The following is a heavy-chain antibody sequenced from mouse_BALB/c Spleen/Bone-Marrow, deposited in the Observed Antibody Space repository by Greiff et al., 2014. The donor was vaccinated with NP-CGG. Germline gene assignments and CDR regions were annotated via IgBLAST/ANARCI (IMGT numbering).Heavy chain of an antibody. J-gene: IGHJ2*01. Sequence: VPLKQSGAELVKPGASVKLSCTASGFNIKDTYMHWVKQRPEQGLEWIGRIDPANGNTKYDPNFQGKATRTADTSSNTAYLQLSSLTSEDTAVYYCARYYYGSSYFDYGGQGTTLTVSS. D-gene: IGHD1-1*01. V-gene: IGHV14-3*02. CDR3: ARYYYGSSYFDY. CDR2: IDPANGNT. CDR1: GFNIKDTY.